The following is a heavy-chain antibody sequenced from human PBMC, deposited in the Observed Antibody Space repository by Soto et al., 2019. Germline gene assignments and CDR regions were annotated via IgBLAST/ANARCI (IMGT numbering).Heavy chain of an antibody. CDR3: ALSGSLEYFQH. J-gene: IGHJ1*01. V-gene: IGHV3-23*01. CDR2: ISGSGGST. Sequence: VPLLESGGGLVQPGGSLRLSCAASGFTFSSYAMSWVRQAPGKGLEWVSAISGSGGSTYYADSVKGRFTISRDNSKNTLYLQMNSLRAEDTAVYYCALSGSLEYFQHWGQGTLVTVSS. D-gene: IGHD1-26*01. CDR1: GFTFSSYA.